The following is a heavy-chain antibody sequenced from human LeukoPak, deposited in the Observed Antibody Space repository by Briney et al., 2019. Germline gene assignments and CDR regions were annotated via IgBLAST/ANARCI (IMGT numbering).Heavy chain of an antibody. Sequence: GGSLRLSCAASGFTFSSYSMNWVRQAPGKGLEWVSSISSSSSYIYYADSVKGRFTISRDNAKNSLYLQMNSLRAEDTAVYYCARDGRGLQLMVYAIGFGYMDVWGKGTTVTVSS. J-gene: IGHJ6*03. CDR3: ARDGRGLQLMVYAIGFGYMDV. D-gene: IGHD2-8*01. V-gene: IGHV3-21*01. CDR1: GFTFSSYS. CDR2: ISSSSSYI.